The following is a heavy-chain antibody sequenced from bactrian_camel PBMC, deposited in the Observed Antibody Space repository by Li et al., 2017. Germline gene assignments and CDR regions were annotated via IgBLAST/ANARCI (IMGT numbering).Heavy chain of an antibody. Sequence: HVQLVESGGGSVQAGGSLRLSCTVSGYTRSKYCMGWFREAPGKGREGVAAIMILGATTYYADSVKGRFTISQDNAKNMVYLQVNSLKAEDTAMYYCAAAKGIPDLLRGGYLSARSYNYWGRGTQVTVSS. CDR3: AAAKGIPDLLRGGYLSARSYNY. CDR1: GYTRSKYC. D-gene: IGHD3*01. J-gene: IGHJ4*01. V-gene: IGHV3S1*01. CDR2: IMILGATT.